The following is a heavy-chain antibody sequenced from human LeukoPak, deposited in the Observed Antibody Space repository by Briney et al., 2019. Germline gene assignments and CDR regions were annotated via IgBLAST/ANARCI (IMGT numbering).Heavy chain of an antibody. CDR3: ARVPTYYYDSSGHDGPIDY. J-gene: IGHJ4*02. D-gene: IGHD3-22*01. Sequence: SETLSLTCAVYGGSFSGYYWSRIRQPPGKGLEWIGKINHSGTTNYNPSLKSRVTMSVDTSKHQFSLHLTSVTAADTAVYYCARVPTYYYDSSGHDGPIDYWGQGTLVTVSS. CDR1: GGSFSGYY. CDR2: INHSGTT. V-gene: IGHV4-34*01.